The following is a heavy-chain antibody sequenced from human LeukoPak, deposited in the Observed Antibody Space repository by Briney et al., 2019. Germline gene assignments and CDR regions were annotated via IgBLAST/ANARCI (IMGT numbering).Heavy chain of an antibody. V-gene: IGHV3-15*01. D-gene: IGHD3-9*01. CDR3: ARALTGFIPGN. CDR2: VKSKSDGEAA. Sequence: GSLRLSCAASGFTFSSAWMSWVRQAPGKGLEWIGRVKSKSDGEAADYNAPVKGRFTISRDNSKNTLYLQMNSLRAEDTAVYYCARALTGFIPGNWGQGTLVTVSS. CDR1: GFTFSSAW. J-gene: IGHJ4*02.